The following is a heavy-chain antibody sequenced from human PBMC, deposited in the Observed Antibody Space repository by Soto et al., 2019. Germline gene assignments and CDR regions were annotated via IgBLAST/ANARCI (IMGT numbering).Heavy chain of an antibody. CDR2: MNPNSGNT. V-gene: IGHV1-8*01. D-gene: IGHD6-6*01. CDR3: ARERVNRFDP. J-gene: IGHJ5*02. CDR1: GYTFTSYD. Sequence: QVQLVQSGAEVKKPGASVKVSCKASGYTFTSYDINWVRQATGQGLEWMGWMNPNSGNTGYAQKFXGXVXMXRNTSISTAYMELSSLRSEDTAVYYCARERVNRFDPWGQGTLVTVSS.